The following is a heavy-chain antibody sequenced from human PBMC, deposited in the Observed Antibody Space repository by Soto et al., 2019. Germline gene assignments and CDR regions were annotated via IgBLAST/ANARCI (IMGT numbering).Heavy chain of an antibody. CDR3: ARDHHRYSGYDYVDY. J-gene: IGHJ4*02. Sequence: QVQLVESGGGLVKPGGSLRLSCVASGFTFSDYYMSWIRQAPGKGLEWVSYIISSSSYTNYADSVKGRFTISRDNAKNSLYLQMNSMRAEDTAVYYCARDHHRYSGYDYVDYWGQGTLVTVSS. D-gene: IGHD5-12*01. V-gene: IGHV3-11*05. CDR1: GFTFSDYY. CDR2: IISSSSYT.